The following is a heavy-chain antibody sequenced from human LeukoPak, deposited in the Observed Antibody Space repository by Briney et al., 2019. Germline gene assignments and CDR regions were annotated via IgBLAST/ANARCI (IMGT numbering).Heavy chain of an antibody. CDR3: ARVGQGEWFFDL. J-gene: IGHJ2*01. V-gene: IGHV3-21*01. CDR2: ISSSSSYI. CDR1: GFPFSTYT. D-gene: IGHD1-26*01. Sequence: GGSLRLSCAASGFPFSTYTMNWVRQAPGKGLEWVSSISSSSSYIYYADSMKGRFTISRDNAMNTLYLQMNSLGAEDTAVYYCARVGQGEWFFDLWGRGTLVTVSS.